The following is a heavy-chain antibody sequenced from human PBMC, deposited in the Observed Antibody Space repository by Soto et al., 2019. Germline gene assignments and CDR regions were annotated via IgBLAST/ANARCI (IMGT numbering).Heavy chain of an antibody. D-gene: IGHD2-15*01. CDR3: ARERVVVAATRYYYYGVDV. CDR2: ISSNGGST. CDR1: GFTFSSYA. V-gene: IGHV3-64*01. Sequence: GGSLRLSCAASGFTFSSYAMHWVRQAPGKGLEYVSAISSNGGSTYYANSVKGRFTISRDNSKNTLYLQMGSLRAEDMAVYYCARERVVVAATRYYYYGVDVWGQGTTVTRLL. J-gene: IGHJ6*02.